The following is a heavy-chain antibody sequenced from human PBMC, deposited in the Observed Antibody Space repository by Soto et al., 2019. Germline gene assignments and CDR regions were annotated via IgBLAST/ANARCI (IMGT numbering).Heavy chain of an antibody. V-gene: IGHV4-59*01. CDR3: ARPYGNFQFDP. D-gene: IGHD4-17*01. CDR2: IYYSGST. CDR1: GGSISSYY. J-gene: IGHJ5*02. Sequence: KPSETLSLTCTVSGGSISSYYWSWIRQPPGKGLEWIGYIYYSGSTNYNPSLKSRVTISVDTSKNQFSLKLSSVTAADTAVYYCARPYGNFQFDPWGQGTQVTVSS.